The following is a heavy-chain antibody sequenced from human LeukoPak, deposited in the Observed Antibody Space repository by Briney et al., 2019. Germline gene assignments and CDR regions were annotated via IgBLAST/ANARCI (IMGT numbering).Heavy chain of an antibody. D-gene: IGHD5-12*01. J-gene: IGHJ6*02. CDR2: VTYSGST. CDR3: ARGRRGDYYYGMEDV. CDR1: GGSISSYY. V-gene: IGHV4-59*01. Sequence: SETLSLTCTVSGGSISSYYWSWIRQPPGKGLEWIAYVTYSGSTNYNPSLKSRVTISVDTSKNQFSLKLSSVTAADTAVYYCARGRRGDYYYGMEDVWGQGTTVTVSS.